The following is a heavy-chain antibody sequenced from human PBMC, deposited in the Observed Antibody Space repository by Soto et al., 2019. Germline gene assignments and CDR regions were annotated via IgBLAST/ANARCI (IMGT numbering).Heavy chain of an antibody. CDR3: ASTYYYDSSGSAGLY. J-gene: IGHJ4*02. D-gene: IGHD3-22*01. CDR1: GYTFTSYG. V-gene: IGHV1-18*01. Sequence: ASVKVSCKASGYTFTSYGISWVRQAPGQGLEWMGLISAYNGNTNYAQKLQGRVTMTTDTSTSTAYMELRSLRSDDTAVYYCASTYYYDSSGSAGLYWGQGTLVTVSS. CDR2: ISAYNGNT.